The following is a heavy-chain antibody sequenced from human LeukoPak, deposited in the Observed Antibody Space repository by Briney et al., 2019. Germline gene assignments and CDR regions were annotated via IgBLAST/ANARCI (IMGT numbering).Heavy chain of an antibody. CDR1: GGSVSSGSYY. D-gene: IGHD3-10*01. V-gene: IGHV4-61*01. CDR3: ARGVAEVLWFGELLHPGNWFDP. CDR2: IYYSGST. Sequence: SETLSLTCTVSGGSVSSGSYYWSWIRQPPGKGLEWIGYIYYSGSTNYNPSLKSRVTISVDTSKNQFSLKLSSVTAADTAVYYCARGVAEVLWFGELLHPGNWFDPWGQGTLVTVSS. J-gene: IGHJ5*02.